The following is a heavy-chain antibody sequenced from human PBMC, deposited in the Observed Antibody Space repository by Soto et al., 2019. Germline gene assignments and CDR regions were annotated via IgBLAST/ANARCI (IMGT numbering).Heavy chain of an antibody. CDR1: GFTFTIYG. CDR2: INPYNANT. J-gene: IGHJ6*02. Sequence: GASVKVSCKASGFTFTIYGIAWVRQAPRQGLEWMGWINPYNANTNYAQKFQGRVTMTTDTSTTTGYMELRSLGSDDTAVYYCARVVAAAPVYYGMDVWGQGTTVT. CDR3: ARVVAAAPVYYGMDV. V-gene: IGHV1-18*01. D-gene: IGHD2-15*01.